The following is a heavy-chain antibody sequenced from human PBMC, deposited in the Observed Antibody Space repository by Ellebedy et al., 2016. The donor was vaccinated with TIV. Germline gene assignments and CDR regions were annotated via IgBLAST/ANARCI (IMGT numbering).Heavy chain of an antibody. Sequence: PGGSLRLSCAASGFTFSSYWMSWVRQAPGKGLEWVANIKQDGSEKYYVDSVKGRFTISRDNAKNSLYLQMNSLRAEDTAVYYCARDGNYYGSGSYHGFDYWGQGTLVTVSS. D-gene: IGHD3-10*01. CDR1: GFTFSSYW. J-gene: IGHJ4*02. V-gene: IGHV3-7*01. CDR3: ARDGNYYGSGSYHGFDY. CDR2: IKQDGSEK.